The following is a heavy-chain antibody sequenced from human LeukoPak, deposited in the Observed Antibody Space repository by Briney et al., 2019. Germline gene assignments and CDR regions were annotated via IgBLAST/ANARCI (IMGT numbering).Heavy chain of an antibody. CDR3: AKDQAYGDLYFDY. CDR1: GFTFSSYA. D-gene: IGHD4-17*01. V-gene: IGHV3-23*01. J-gene: IGHJ4*02. CDR2: ISGSGGST. Sequence: GGSLRLSCEASGFTFSSYAMSWVRQAPGKGLEWVSAISGSGGSTYYADSVRGRFTISRDNSKNTLYLQMNSLRAEDTAVYYCAKDQAYGDLYFDYWGQGTLVTVSS.